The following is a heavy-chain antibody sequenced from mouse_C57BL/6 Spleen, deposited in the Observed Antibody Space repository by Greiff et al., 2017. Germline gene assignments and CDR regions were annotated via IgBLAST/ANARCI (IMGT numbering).Heavy chain of an antibody. Sequence: VKLMESGPGLVAPSQSLSITCTVSGFSLTSYGVHWVRQPPGKGLEWLVVIWSDGSTTYNSALKSRLSISKDNSKSQVFLKMNSLQTDDTAMYYCAREDYYGSGGYFDVWGTGTTVTVSS. V-gene: IGHV2-6*03. CDR2: IWSDGST. J-gene: IGHJ1*03. D-gene: IGHD1-1*01. CDR3: AREDYYGSGGYFDV. CDR1: GFSLTSYG.